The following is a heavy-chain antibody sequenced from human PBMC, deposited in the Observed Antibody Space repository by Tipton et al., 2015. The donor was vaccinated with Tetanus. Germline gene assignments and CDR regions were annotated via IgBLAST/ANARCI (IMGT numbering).Heavy chain of an antibody. CDR2: IYYSGST. D-gene: IGHD1-26*01. CDR1: GGSISSGGYY. V-gene: IGHV4-31*03. J-gene: IGHJ4*02. Sequence: GLVKPSQTLSLTCTVSGGSISSGGYYWSWIRPHPGEGLEWIGDIYYSGSTYYKPSLKSRVTISVDTSKNQFSLKLNSVTAADTAVYYCARDQARGARGWNYFDYWGQGTLVTVSS. CDR3: ARDQARGARGWNYFDY.